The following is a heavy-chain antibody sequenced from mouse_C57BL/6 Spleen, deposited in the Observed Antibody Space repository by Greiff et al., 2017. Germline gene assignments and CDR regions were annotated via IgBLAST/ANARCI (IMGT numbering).Heavy chain of an antibody. CDR3: ARGGGSSSFAY. V-gene: IGHV1-85*01. CDR2: IYPRDGST. Sequence: QVQLKQSGPELVKPGASVKLSCKASGYTFTSYDINWVKQRPGQGLEWIGWIYPRDGSTKYNEKFKGKATLTVDTSSSTAYMELHSLTSEDSAVYFCARGGGSSSFAYWGQGTLVTVSA. J-gene: IGHJ3*01. CDR1: GYTFTSYD. D-gene: IGHD1-1*01.